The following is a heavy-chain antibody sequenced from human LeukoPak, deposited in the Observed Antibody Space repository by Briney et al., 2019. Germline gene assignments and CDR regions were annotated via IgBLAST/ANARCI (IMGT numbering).Heavy chain of an antibody. J-gene: IGHJ4*02. CDR1: RFTFSDHY. V-gene: IGHV3-11*05. Sequence: GGSLRLSCSASRFTFSDHYMSWIRQAPGKGLEWVSYISRSGTYKNYADSVKGRFTISRDNAKNSLYLQMNSLRAEDTALYYCAKAGVEDNYYFDYWGQGTLVTVSS. CDR2: ISRSGTYK. D-gene: IGHD3-10*01. CDR3: AKAGVEDNYYFDY.